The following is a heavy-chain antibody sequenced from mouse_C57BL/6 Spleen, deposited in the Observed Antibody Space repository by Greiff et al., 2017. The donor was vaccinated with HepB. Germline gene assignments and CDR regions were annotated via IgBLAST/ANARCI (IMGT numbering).Heavy chain of an antibody. CDR1: GYTFTSYT. D-gene: IGHD1-1*01. CDR2: INPSSGYT. V-gene: IGHV1-4*01. J-gene: IGHJ2*01. Sequence: VQLQQSGAELARPGASVKMSCKASGYTFTSYTMHWVKQRPGQGLEWIGYINPSSGYTKYNQKFKDKATLTADKSSTTAYMQLSSLTSEDSAVYYCSRTSYYSGSDYWGQGTTLTVSS. CDR3: SRTSYYSGSDY.